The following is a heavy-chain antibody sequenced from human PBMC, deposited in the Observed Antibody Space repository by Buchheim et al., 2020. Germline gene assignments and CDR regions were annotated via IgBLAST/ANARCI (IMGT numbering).Heavy chain of an antibody. V-gene: IGHV4-59*01. CDR2: IYYSGST. Sequence: QVQLQESGPGLVKPSETLSLTCTVSGGSISSYYWSWIRQPPGKGLEWIGYIYYSGSTNYNPSLKSRVTISVDTSKNQFSLKLSSVTAADTAVYYCARVGDYVLSYFDYWGQGTL. J-gene: IGHJ4*02. CDR3: ARVGDYVLSYFDY. D-gene: IGHD4-17*01. CDR1: GGSISSYY.